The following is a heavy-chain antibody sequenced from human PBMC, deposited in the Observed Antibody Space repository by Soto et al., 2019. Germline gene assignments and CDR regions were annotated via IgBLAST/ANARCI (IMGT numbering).Heavy chain of an antibody. CDR3: ATAPLYYYGSGSYFYY. Sequence: ASVKVSCKVSGYTLTELSMHWVRQAPGKGLEWMGGFDPEDGETIYAQKFQGRVTMTEDTSTDTAYMELSSLRSEGTAVYYCATAPLYYYGSGSYFYYWGQGTLVTVSS. CDR1: GYTLTELS. J-gene: IGHJ4*02. CDR2: FDPEDGET. V-gene: IGHV1-24*01. D-gene: IGHD3-10*01.